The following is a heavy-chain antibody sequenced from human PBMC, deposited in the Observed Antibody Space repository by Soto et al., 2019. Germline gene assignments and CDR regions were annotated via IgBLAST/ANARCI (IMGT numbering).Heavy chain of an antibody. CDR3: ARDPGVAAAGTYYYYGMDV. CDR1: GFTFSSYS. CDR2: ISSSSSYI. Sequence: GGSLRLSCAASGFTFSSYSMNWVRQAPGKGLEWVSSISSSSSYIYYADSVKGRFTISRDNAKNSLYLQMNSLRAEDTAVYYCARDPGVAAAGTYYYYGMDVWGQGTTVTVSS. V-gene: IGHV3-21*01. J-gene: IGHJ6*02. D-gene: IGHD6-13*01.